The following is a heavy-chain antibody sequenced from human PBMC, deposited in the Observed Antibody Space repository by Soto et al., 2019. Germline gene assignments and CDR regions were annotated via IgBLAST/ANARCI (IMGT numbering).Heavy chain of an antibody. D-gene: IGHD2-2*03. CDR1: GFTFSSYA. Sequence: EVQLLESGGGLVQPGGSLRLSCAASGFTFSSYAMSWVRQAPGKGLEWVSAISGSGGRTYYADSVKGRFTISRDNSKNTLYLQMNSLRAEDTAVYYCAKDGYCSSTSCPGGGYYYYYYGMDVWGQGTTVTVSS. CDR2: ISGSGGRT. J-gene: IGHJ6*02. CDR3: AKDGYCSSTSCPGGGYYYYYYGMDV. V-gene: IGHV3-23*01.